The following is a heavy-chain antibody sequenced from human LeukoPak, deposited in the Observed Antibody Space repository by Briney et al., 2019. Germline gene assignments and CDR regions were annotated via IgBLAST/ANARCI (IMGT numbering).Heavy chain of an antibody. CDR3: AKGKPMYSSSWFDY. Sequence: PGGSLRLSCTASGFTFSDYWMTWVRQAPGKGPEGVANIKKDGSQRYYVDSVRGRFTISRDNAKNSLYLQMNSLRAEDTALYYCAKGKPMYSSSWFDYWGQGTLVTVSS. D-gene: IGHD6-13*01. CDR2: IKKDGSQR. CDR1: GFTFSDYW. J-gene: IGHJ4*02. V-gene: IGHV3-7*03.